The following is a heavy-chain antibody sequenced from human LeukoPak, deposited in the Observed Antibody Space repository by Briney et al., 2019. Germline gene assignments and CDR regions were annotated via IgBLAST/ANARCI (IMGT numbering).Heavy chain of an antibody. CDR1: GFTVSSNY. Sequence: GGSLRLSCAASGFTVSSNYMTLVRQAPGKGLEWVSSIYSGGSTYYADSVKGRFTISRDNSKNTVYLQLNSLRAEDTAVYFCARVRLDRSERNLDAFENWGQGTMVTVSS. CDR2: IYSGGST. J-gene: IGHJ3*02. V-gene: IGHV3-53*01. D-gene: IGHD1-14*01. CDR3: ARVRLDRSERNLDAFEN.